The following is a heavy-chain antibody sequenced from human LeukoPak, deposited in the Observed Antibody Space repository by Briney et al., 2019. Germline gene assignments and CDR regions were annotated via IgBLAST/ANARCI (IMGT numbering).Heavy chain of an antibody. CDR3: ARVPRGGVRGVIKYYFDY. CDR2: IYYSGST. CDR1: GGSISSGGYY. V-gene: IGHV4-31*03. D-gene: IGHD3-10*01. Sequence: SETLSLTCTVSGGSISSGGYYWSWIRQHPGKGLEWIVYIYYSGSTYYNPSLKSRVTISVDTSKNQFSLKLSSVAAADTAVYYCARVPRGGVRGVIKYYFDYWGQGTLVTVSS. J-gene: IGHJ4*02.